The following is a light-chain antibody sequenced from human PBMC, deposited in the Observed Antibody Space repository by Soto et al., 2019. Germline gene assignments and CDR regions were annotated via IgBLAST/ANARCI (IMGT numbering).Light chain of an antibody. CDR2: EVS. J-gene: IGLJ2*01. CDR1: SSDVGSYNL. V-gene: IGLV2-23*02. CDR3: CSYAGSSTFVV. Sequence: QSALTQPASVSGSPGQSITISCTGTSSDVGSYNLVSWYQKHPGKAPKLMIYEVSKRPSGVSNRFSGYKSGNTASLTISGLQAEDEADYYCCSYAGSSTFVVFGGGTKLTVL.